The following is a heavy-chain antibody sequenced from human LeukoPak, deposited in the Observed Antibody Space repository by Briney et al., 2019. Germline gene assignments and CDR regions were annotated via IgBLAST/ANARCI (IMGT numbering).Heavy chain of an antibody. CDR2: TYYRTKWYN. Sequence: SQTLSLTCAISGDSVSSNNGAWNWIRQSPSRGLEWLGRTYYRTKWYNDYAESLKSRITISPVTSKNQFSLQLYSVTPEDTAVYYCARDVGTTGWHTFDYWGQGTLVTVSS. V-gene: IGHV6-1*01. CDR1: GDSVSSNNGA. J-gene: IGHJ4*02. D-gene: IGHD3-9*01. CDR3: ARDVGTTGWHTFDY.